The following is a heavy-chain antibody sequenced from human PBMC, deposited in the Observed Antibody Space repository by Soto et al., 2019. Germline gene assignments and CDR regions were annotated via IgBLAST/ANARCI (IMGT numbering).Heavy chain of an antibody. V-gene: IGHV3-23*01. J-gene: IGHJ4*02. CDR3: ANDQSAIHDYGDHFDH. CDR2: ISGSGGYT. CDR1: GFTFSNYA. Sequence: EVQLLDSGGGLVQPGGSLRLSCAASGFTFSNYAMSWVRQAPGQGLERVSVISGSGGYTDYADSVKGRFTISRDNSNNTVYLQMNSLRAEDTAIYYCANDQSAIHDYGDHFDHWGQGTLVTVSS. D-gene: IGHD4-17*01.